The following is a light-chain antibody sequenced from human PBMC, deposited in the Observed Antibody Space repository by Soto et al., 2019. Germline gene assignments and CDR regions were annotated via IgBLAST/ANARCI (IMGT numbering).Light chain of an antibody. CDR2: GAS. CDR1: QSVSSD. CDR3: QQYCATPWT. Sequence: EIVMTQSPATLSVSPGERATLSCRASQSVSSDLAWYHQKPGQAPGLLIYGASTRATGIPARFSGSGSGTEFTLTINSLQSEDFAVYYCQQYCATPWTFGQGTKVEIK. J-gene: IGKJ1*01. V-gene: IGKV3-15*01.